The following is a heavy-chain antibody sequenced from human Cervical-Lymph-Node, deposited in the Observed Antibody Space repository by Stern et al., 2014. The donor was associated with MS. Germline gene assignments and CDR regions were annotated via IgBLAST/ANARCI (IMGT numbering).Heavy chain of an antibody. CDR3: ARDLRFANGMDV. CDR1: GVSISSTNW. J-gene: IGHJ6*02. CDR2: IYHGGST. D-gene: IGHD3-3*01. Sequence: QVQLQESGPGLLKPSGTLSLTCVVSGVSISSTNWWTWVRQTPGKGLEWIGEIYHGGSTNYNPSLESRVTISLDRSKNQFSLTVTSVTAADTAVYYCARDLRFANGMDVWGRGTTVNVSS. V-gene: IGHV4-4*02.